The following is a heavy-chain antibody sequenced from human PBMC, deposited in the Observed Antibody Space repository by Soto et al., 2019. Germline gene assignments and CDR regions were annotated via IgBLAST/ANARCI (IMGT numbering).Heavy chain of an antibody. J-gene: IGHJ3*02. V-gene: IGHV1-2*02. CDR1: RDTFTGYY. CDR3: ARARIPDSFDI. Sequence: QVHLVQSGAEVKKTGASVKVSCKASRDTFTGYYMPWVRQAPGQGLEWLGWINPNSGGPNYAQKSQGRVTMTRDTSISTVYMELSRLRSDDTAVYYCARARIPDSFDIWGQVTMVTVAS. CDR2: INPNSGGP.